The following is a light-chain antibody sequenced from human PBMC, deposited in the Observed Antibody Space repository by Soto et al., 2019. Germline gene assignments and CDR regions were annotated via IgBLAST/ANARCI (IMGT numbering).Light chain of an antibody. CDR3: TAFSANRVYL. CDR1: SNDIGTYDY. V-gene: IGLV2-14*01. J-gene: IGLJ1*01. CDR2: GVH. Sequence: QCLFTQPFGVTRAAGQLVTISGTGSSNDIGTYDYVCWYQQHPGKAPRLLIHGVHNRSPGISGRFSASKSGLTASLTISGLQAEDEADYYCTAFSANRVYLFGPGTKFTVL.